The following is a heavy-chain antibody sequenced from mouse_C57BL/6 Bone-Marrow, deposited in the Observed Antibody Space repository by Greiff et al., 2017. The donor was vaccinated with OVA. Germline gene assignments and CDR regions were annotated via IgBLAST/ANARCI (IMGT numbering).Heavy chain of an antibody. J-gene: IGHJ4*01. CDR1: GYTFTDYE. V-gene: IGHV1-15*01. D-gene: IGHD1-1*01. CDR3: TRGLLTTVVARTMDY. CDR2: IDPETGGT. Sequence: QVQLKQSGAELVRPGASVTLSCKASGYTFTDYEMHWVKQTPVHGLEWIGAIDPETGGTAYNQKFKGKAILTADKSSSTAYMELRSLTSEDSAVYYCTRGLLTTVVARTMDYWGQGTSVTVSS.